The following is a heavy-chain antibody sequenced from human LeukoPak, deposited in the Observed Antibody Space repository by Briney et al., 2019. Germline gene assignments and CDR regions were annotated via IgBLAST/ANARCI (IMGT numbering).Heavy chain of an antibody. CDR3: ARDPNWNYDFKWFDP. J-gene: IGHJ5*02. Sequence: ASVKVSCRASGYTFTGYYMHWVRQAPGQGLEWMGRINPNSGGTNYAQKFQGRVTMTRDTSISTAYMELSRLRSDDSAVYYWARDPNWNYDFKWFDPWGQGTLVTVS. CDR1: GYTFTGYY. D-gene: IGHD1-7*01. CDR2: INPNSGGT. V-gene: IGHV1-2*06.